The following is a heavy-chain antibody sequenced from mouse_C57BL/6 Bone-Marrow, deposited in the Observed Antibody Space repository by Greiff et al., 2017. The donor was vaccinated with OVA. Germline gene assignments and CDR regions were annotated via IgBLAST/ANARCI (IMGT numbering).Heavy chain of an antibody. Sequence: VKLVESGPELVKPGASVKISCKASGYAFSSSWMNWVKQRPGKGLEWIGRIYPGDGDTNYNGKFKGKATLTADKSSSTAYMQLSSLTSEYSAVYFCARHEDGYYASYFDCWDQGTTLTVTS. CDR1: GYAFSSSW. CDR3: ARHEDGYYASYFDC. CDR2: IYPGDGDT. V-gene: IGHV1-82*01. J-gene: IGHJ2*01. D-gene: IGHD2-3*01.